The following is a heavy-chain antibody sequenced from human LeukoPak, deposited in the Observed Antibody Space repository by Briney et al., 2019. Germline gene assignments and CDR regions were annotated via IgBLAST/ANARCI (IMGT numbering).Heavy chain of an antibody. CDR1: GFTFSSYS. D-gene: IGHD1-7*01. Sequence: GGSLRLSCAASGFTFSSYSMNWVRQAPGKGLEWVSSISSSSSYIYYADSVKGRFTISRDNAKSSLYLQMNSLRAEDTAVYYCARDFTLNNWNYVLWGQGTLVTVSS. V-gene: IGHV3-21*01. CDR2: ISSSSSYI. CDR3: ARDFTLNNWNYVL. J-gene: IGHJ4*02.